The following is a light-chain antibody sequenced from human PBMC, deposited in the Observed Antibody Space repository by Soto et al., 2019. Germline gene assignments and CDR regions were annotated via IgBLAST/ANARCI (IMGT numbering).Light chain of an antibody. CDR3: QQSYTLPLT. Sequence: DIQLTQSPSSLSASVGDRVTITCRASQIISSYLNWYQHKPGVAPKLLIYATSSLQSGVSSRFSGSGSGTEVTLTISSLQPEDFATYSCQQSYTLPLTVGGGTKVE. V-gene: IGKV1-39*01. CDR2: ATS. J-gene: IGKJ4*02. CDR1: QIISSY.